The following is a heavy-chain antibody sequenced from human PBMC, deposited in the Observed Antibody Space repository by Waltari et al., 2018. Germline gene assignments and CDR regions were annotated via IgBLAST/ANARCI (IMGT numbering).Heavy chain of an antibody. J-gene: IGHJ4*02. V-gene: IGHV1-2*07. D-gene: IGHD6-6*01. CDR2: VNPDTGNA. CDR3: VRDRTTVAARPGDY. Sequence: QVVLVQSGAAVKKPGASVKVSCKASGYIFINYYLHWVRQAPGQGPEWMGWVNPDTGNANYAHKFRGRVTMTWDTSSNTAFMDLSDLKSDDTAVYYCVRDRTTVAARPGDYWGQGTLVTVSS. CDR1: GYIFINYY.